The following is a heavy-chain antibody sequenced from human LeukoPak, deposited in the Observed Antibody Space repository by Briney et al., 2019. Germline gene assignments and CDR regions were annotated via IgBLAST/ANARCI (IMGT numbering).Heavy chain of an antibody. CDR2: IIPIFCTA. V-gene: IGHV1-69*05. D-gene: IGHD2-15*01. Sequence: ASVKVSCKASGGTFSSYAISWVRQAPGQGLEWMGGIIPIFCTANYAQKFQGRVTITTDESTSTAYMELSSLRSEDTAVYYCYCSGGSCYGFDPWGQGTLVTVSS. CDR1: GGTFSSYA. J-gene: IGHJ5*02. CDR3: YCSGGSCYGFDP.